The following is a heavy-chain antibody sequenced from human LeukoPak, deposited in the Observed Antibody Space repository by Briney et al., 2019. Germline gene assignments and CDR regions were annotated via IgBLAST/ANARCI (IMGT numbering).Heavy chain of an antibody. CDR3: AREYYYGSTDYYYGMDV. J-gene: IGHJ6*02. CDR1: GFTFSTYA. CDR2: ISTGGGYT. D-gene: IGHD3-10*01. V-gene: IGHV3-23*01. Sequence: GGSLRLSCAASGFTFSTYAMTWVRQAPGKGLEWVSDISTGGGYTYYADSVRGLFTISRDNSKNTLYLQMNSLRAGDTAVYYCAREYYYGSTDYYYGMDVWGQGTTVTVPS.